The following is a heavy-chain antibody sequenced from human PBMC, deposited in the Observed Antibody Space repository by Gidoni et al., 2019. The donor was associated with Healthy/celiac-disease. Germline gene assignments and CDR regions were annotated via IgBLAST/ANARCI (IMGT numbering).Heavy chain of an antibody. V-gene: IGHV4-31*03. D-gene: IGHD3-16*01. J-gene: IGHJ4*02. CDR1: GGSISSGGYY. CDR3: ATSRIWGSYEDY. Sequence: QVQLQESGPGLVKPSQTLSLTCTVSGGSISSGGYYWSWIRQHPGKGLEWIGYIYYSGSTYYTPSLKSRVTISVDTSKNQFSLKLSSVTAADTAVYYCATSRIWGSYEDYWGQGTLVTVSS. CDR2: IYYSGST.